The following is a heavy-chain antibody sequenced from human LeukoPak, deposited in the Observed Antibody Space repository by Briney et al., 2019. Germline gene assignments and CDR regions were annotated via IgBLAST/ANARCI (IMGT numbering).Heavy chain of an antibody. CDR2: IYPGDSDT. V-gene: IGHV5-51*01. D-gene: IGHD2-2*01. CDR3: ASSRDIVVVPAAIYAFDI. Sequence: GESLKISCKGSGYSFTSYWIGWVRQMPGKGLEWMGIIYPGDSDTRYSPSFQGQATISADKSISTAYLQWSSLKASDTAMYYCASSRDIVVVPAAIYAFDIWGQGTMVTVSS. CDR1: GYSFTSYW. J-gene: IGHJ3*02.